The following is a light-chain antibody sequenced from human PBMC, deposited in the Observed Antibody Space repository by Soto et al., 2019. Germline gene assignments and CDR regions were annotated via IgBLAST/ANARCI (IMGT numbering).Light chain of an antibody. V-gene: IGLV1-40*01. CDR2: GNS. CDR3: QSYDRSLSGHVV. J-gene: IGLJ2*01. Sequence: QSVLTQPPSVSGAPGQRVTISCTGSSSNIGAGYDVQWYQQLPETAPRLLIYGNSNRPSGVPDRFSGSKSGTSASLAITGLQAEDEADYYCQSYDRSLSGHVVFGGGTKVTVL. CDR1: SSNIGAGYD.